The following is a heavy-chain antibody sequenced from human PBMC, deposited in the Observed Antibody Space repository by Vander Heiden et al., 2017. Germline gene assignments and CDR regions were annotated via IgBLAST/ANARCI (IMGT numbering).Heavy chain of an antibody. D-gene: IGHD3-3*01. CDR3: ARDHYDFWSGYYNSIEKGPYYYGMDV. CDR2: YGMMEVK. Sequence: QVQLVESGGGWVQPGGPRHLPGERTEFTFGAWAIPGFRRAPAQGRGWSGWQLYGMMEVKYYADSVKGRFTISRDNSKNTLYLQMNSLRAEDTAVYYCARDHYDFWSGYYNSIEKGPYYYGMDVWGQGTTVTVSS. V-gene: IGHV3-33*08. J-gene: IGHJ6*02. CDR1: EFTFGAWA.